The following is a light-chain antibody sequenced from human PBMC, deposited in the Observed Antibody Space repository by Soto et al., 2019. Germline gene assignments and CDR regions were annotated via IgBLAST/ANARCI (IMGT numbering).Light chain of an antibody. CDR1: SSDVGGYNY. CDR2: DVS. Sequence: QSALTQPRSVSGSPGQSVTISCTGTSSDVGGYNYVSWYQQHPGKAPKLMIYDVSKRPSGVPDRFSGSKSGNTASLTISGLQAEDEADSYCCSYVGSYTFDVFGTGTKLTVL. CDR3: CSYVGSYTFDV. V-gene: IGLV2-11*01. J-gene: IGLJ1*01.